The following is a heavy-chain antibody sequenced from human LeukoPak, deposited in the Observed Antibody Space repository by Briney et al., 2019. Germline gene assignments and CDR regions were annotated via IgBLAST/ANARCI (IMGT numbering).Heavy chain of an antibody. Sequence: ASVKVSCKASGYTFTSYDINWVRQATGQGLEWTGWMNPNSGNTGYAQKFQGRVTITRNTSISTAYMELSSLRSEDTAVYYCARESGTLGGNWFDPWGQGTLVTVSS. D-gene: IGHD3-16*01. V-gene: IGHV1-8*03. J-gene: IGHJ5*02. CDR2: MNPNSGNT. CDR1: GYTFTSYD. CDR3: ARESGTLGGNWFDP.